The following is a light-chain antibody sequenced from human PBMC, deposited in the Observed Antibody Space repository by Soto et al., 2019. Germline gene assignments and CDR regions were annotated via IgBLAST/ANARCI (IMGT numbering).Light chain of an antibody. J-gene: IGKJ1*01. CDR1: QSITSY. CDR2: AAS. Sequence: DIQMTQSPSSLSASVGDRVTITCRASQSITSYLIWYQQKPGKPPKLLIYAASSLQSGVPSRFSGSGSGTDFTLTITSLQPEDFATYYCQQSYTFPSTFGQGTKVEIK. CDR3: QQSYTFPST. V-gene: IGKV1-39*01.